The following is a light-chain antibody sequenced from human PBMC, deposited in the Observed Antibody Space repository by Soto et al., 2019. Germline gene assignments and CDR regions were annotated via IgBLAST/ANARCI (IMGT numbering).Light chain of an antibody. Sequence: EIVFTQSPGTLSLSPVQRATLSFMASQRLSASDIAWYQQKPGQAPKFLIYGVSSRATGIPDRFSGSGSGADFTLTIRRLEPEDFAVYHCQQYGSSPLITFGQGTRREIK. CDR1: QRLSASD. V-gene: IGKV3-20*01. CDR3: QQYGSSPLIT. CDR2: GVS. J-gene: IGKJ5*01.